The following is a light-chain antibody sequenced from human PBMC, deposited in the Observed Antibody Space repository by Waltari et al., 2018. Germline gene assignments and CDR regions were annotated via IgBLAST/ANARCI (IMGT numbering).Light chain of an antibody. CDR2: EVS. V-gene: IGLV2-14*01. J-gene: IGLJ2*01. CDR1: SIDLGGYTY. Sequence: QSALTQPASVSGSPGQSITISFTGTSIDLGGYTYVPWYQQHPGKAPKLMIYEVSNRPSGVSNRFSGSKSGNTASLTISGLQAEDEADYYCSSYTSSSTVVFGGGTKLTVL. CDR3: SSYTSSSTVV.